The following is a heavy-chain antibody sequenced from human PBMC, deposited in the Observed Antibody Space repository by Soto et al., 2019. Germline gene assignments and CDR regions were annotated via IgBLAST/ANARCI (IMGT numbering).Heavy chain of an antibody. D-gene: IGHD6-13*01. CDR3: ASGGSSWYDFDY. CDR2: INHSGST. V-gene: IGHV4-34*01. CDR1: GGSFSGYY. Sequence: QVQLQQWGAGLLKPSETLSLTCAVYGGSFSGYYWSWIRQPPGKGLEWIGEINHSGSTNYNPSLKRRVTISVDTSKHQFSLKLSSVTAADTAVYYCASGGSSWYDFDYWGQGTLVTVSS. J-gene: IGHJ4*02.